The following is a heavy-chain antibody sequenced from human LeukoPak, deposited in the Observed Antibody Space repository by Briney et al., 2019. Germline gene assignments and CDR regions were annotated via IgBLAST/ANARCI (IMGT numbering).Heavy chain of an antibody. Sequence: SVKVSCKASGGTFSSYAISWVRQAPGQGLEWMGGIIPIFGTANYAQKFQGRVTITTDESTSTAYMELSSLRSEDTAVYYCAREGYYYDSSGYYYISYYFDYWGQGTLVTVSS. J-gene: IGHJ4*02. D-gene: IGHD3-22*01. CDR1: GGTFSSYA. V-gene: IGHV1-69*05. CDR2: IIPIFGTA. CDR3: AREGYYYDSSGYYYISYYFDY.